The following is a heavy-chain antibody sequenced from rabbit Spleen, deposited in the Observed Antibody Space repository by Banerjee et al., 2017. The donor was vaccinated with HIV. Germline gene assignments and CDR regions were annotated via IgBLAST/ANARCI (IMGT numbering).Heavy chain of an antibody. Sequence: QSLEESGGDLVKPGASLTLTCKASGFTIRSTYWICWVRQAPGKGLEWIACIDDVDGSTYYASWAKGRFSSSKTSSTTVTLQMTSLTAADTATYFCARDTSTSFSTYGMDLWGQGTLVTVS. CDR3: ARDTSTSFSTYGMDL. J-gene: IGHJ6*01. CDR1: GFTIRSTYW. D-gene: IGHD1-1*01. CDR2: IDDVDGST. V-gene: IGHV1S40*01.